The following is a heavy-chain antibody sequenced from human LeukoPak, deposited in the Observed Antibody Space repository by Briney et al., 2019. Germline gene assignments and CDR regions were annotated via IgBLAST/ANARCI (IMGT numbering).Heavy chain of an antibody. CDR1: GFTVSSNY. CDR3: ARDRGEYEWDV. Sequence: GGSLRLSCAASGFTVSSNYMSWVRQAPGKGLEWVSVIYSGGSTYYADSVKGRFTISRDNSKNTLYLQMNSLRAEDTAVYYCARDRGEYEWDVWGKGTTVTVSS. CDR2: IYSGGST. D-gene: IGHD2-2*01. V-gene: IGHV3-53*01. J-gene: IGHJ6*04.